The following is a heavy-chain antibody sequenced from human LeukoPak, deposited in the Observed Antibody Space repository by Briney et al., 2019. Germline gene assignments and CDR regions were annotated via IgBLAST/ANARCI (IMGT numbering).Heavy chain of an antibody. CDR3: VTERCGGDCYPRAYYYCGLDV. V-gene: IGHV3-23*01. Sequence: GGSLRLSCTASGLSFSSYAMSWVRQAPGKGLEWVSGISSSGVGTYYADPVKGQFIISRDNSKNTMYLQMSSLRAEDTAIYCCVTERCGGDCYPRAYYYCGLDVWGQGTTVTVSS. CDR2: ISSSGVGT. J-gene: IGHJ6*02. D-gene: IGHD2-21*02. CDR1: GLSFSSYA.